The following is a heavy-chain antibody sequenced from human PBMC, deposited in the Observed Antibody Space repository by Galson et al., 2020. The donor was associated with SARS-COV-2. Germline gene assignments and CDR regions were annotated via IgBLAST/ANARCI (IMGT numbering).Heavy chain of an antibody. CDR3: ARISDYDFHVDY. CDR2: IYYSGST. D-gene: IGHD5-12*01. Sequence: SETLSLTCTVSGGSISSSSYYWGWIRQPPGKGLEWIGSIYYSGSTYYNPSLKSRVTISVDTSKNQFSLKLSSVTAADTAVYYCARISDYDFHVDYWGQGTLVTVSS. J-gene: IGHJ4*02. V-gene: IGHV4-39*07. CDR1: GGSISSSSYY.